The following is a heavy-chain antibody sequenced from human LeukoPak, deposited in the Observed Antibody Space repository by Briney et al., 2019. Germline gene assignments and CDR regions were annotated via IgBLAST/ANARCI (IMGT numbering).Heavy chain of an antibody. J-gene: IGHJ6*03. CDR1: GYSIISDYF. D-gene: IGHD1-1*01. CDR2: IFHSGDV. Sequence: SETLSLTCIVSGYSIISDYFWGWVRQPPGKGPEWIGSIFHSGDVYYNPSLKSRVTISVDTSKNQFSLKMSSVTAADTAVYYCARVTTGGSYYMDVWGKGTTVTVSS. V-gene: IGHV4-38-2*02. CDR3: ARVTTGGSYYMDV.